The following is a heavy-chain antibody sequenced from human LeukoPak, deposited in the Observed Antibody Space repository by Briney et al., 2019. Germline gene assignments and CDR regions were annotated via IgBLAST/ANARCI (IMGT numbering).Heavy chain of an antibody. CDR1: GFTFSTYS. V-gene: IGHV3-21*01. Sequence: GGSLRLSCAVSGFTFSTYSMNWVRQAPGKGLEWVSSISSDSTYIYYADSVKGRFTISRDNARNSLYLQMNSLRAEDTAVYYCARDYSGYSNYWGQGALVTVSS. J-gene: IGHJ4*02. D-gene: IGHD4-11*01. CDR3: ARDYSGYSNY. CDR2: ISSDSTYI.